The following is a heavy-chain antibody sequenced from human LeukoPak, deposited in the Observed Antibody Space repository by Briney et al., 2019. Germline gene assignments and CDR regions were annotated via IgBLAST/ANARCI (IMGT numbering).Heavy chain of an antibody. D-gene: IGHD3-22*01. CDR2: INSDGSRT. CDR3: AREYYYDSSGTD. V-gene: IGHV3-74*01. CDR1: GFTFSDYW. Sequence: GGSLRLSCVASGFTFSDYWMHWVRQAPGKGLVWVSLINSDGSRTSYAESVKGRFTISRDNAKNTLYLQMNSLRAEDTAVYYCAREYYYDSSGTDWGQGTLVTVSS. J-gene: IGHJ4*02.